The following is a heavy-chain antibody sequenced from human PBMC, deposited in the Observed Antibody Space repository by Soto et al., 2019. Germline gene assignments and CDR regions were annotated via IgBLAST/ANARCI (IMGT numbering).Heavy chain of an antibody. J-gene: IGHJ6*02. D-gene: IGHD6-6*01. V-gene: IGHV3-43*01. CDR1: GFTFDDYT. CDR2: ISWDGGST. CDR3: AKDTIAAQFGIDYYYGMDV. Sequence: GGSLRLSCAASGFTFDDYTMHWVRQAPGKGLEWVSLISWDGGSTYYADSVKGRFTISRDNSKNSLYLQMNSLRTEDTALYYCAKDTIAAQFGIDYYYGMDVWGQGTTVTVSS.